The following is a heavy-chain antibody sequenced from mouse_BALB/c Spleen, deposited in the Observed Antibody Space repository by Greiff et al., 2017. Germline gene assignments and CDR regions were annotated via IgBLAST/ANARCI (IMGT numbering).Heavy chain of an antibody. V-gene: IGHV3-2*02. CDR3: ARGVIYYGYDVDY. CDR2: ISYSGST. D-gene: IGHD2-2*01. J-gene: IGHJ2*01. CDR1: GYSITSDYA. Sequence: EVQGVESGPGLVKPSQSLSLTCTVTGYSITSDYAWNWIRQFPGNTLEWMGYISYSGSTSYNPSLKSRISITRDTSKNQFFLQLNSVTTEDTATYYCARGVIYYGYDVDYWGQGTTLTVSS.